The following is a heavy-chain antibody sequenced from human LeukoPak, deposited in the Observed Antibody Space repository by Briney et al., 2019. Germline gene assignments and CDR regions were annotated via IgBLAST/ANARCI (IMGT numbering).Heavy chain of an antibody. CDR3: ARGNPGDEYYDFWSGYLNWFDP. Sequence: SETLSLTCSVSGGPINNHAYYWDWIRQPPGQGLEWIGTVYYTGNTYYNPSLRSRVTISVDTSKNQFSLKLSSVTAADTAVYYCARGNPGDEYYDFWSGYLNWFDPWGQGTLVTVSS. V-gene: IGHV4-39*07. CDR1: GGPINNHAYY. CDR2: VYYTGNT. D-gene: IGHD3-3*01. J-gene: IGHJ5*02.